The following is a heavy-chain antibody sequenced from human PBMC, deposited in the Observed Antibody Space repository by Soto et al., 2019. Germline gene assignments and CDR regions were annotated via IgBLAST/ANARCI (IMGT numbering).Heavy chain of an antibody. CDR2: IYYSGST. V-gene: IGHV4-39*01. CDR1: GGSISSSSYY. Sequence: SETLSLTCTVSGGSISSSSYYWGWIRQPPGKGLEWIGSIYYSGSTYYNPSLKSRVTISVDTSKNQFSLKLSSVTAADTAMYYCARQMGGGSERASDYWGQGTLVTVSS. D-gene: IGHD2-15*01. J-gene: IGHJ4*02. CDR3: ARQMGGGSERASDY.